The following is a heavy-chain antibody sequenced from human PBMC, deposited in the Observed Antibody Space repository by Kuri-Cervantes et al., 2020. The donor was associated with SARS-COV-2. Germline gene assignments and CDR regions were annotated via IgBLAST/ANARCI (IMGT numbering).Heavy chain of an antibody. CDR3: ASPGGIVSGPGAFDI. J-gene: IGHJ3*02. Sequence: GESLKISCAASGFTFSSYSMNWVRQAPGKGLEWVANIKQDGSEKYYVDSVKGRFTISRDNAKNSLYLQMNSLRAEDTAVYYCASPGGIVSGPGAFDIWGQGTMVTVSS. V-gene: IGHV3-7*01. CDR2: IKQDGSEK. CDR1: GFTFSSYS. D-gene: IGHD3-10*01.